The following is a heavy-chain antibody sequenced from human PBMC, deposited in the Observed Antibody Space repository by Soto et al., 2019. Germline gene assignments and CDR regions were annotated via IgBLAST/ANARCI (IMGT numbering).Heavy chain of an antibody. CDR1: GYRCINYW. CDR3: VRLRGDGYNYFDN. J-gene: IGHJ4*02. V-gene: IGHV5-51*01. D-gene: IGHD5-12*01. CDR2: IYPADSDT. Sequence: GESMKICYKAAGYRCINYWVGWVRQMPGRGLEWMGFIYPADSDTRYSPSFQGQVTVSADKSISTAYLQRSSLKASDTAMYYCVRLRGDGYNYFDNWGQGTLVTVSS.